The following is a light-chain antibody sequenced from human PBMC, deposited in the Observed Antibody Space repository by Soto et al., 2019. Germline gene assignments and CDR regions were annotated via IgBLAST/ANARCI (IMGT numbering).Light chain of an antibody. CDR1: QSISSW. J-gene: IGKJ2*02. CDR3: QQYRGT. Sequence: DIQMTQSSSTLSASVGDRVTITCRASQSISSWLAWYQQKPGKAPKLLIYDASSLESGVPSRVSGSGSGTEFTLTISSLQPDYFATYYCQQYRGTFGQGTKLEIK. CDR2: DAS. V-gene: IGKV1-5*01.